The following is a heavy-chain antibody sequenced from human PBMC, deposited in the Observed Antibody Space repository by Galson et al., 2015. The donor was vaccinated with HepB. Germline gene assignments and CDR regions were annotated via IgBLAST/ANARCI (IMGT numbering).Heavy chain of an antibody. CDR1: DGSISSYY. J-gene: IGHJ3*02. CDR3: ARGSVVLGSGDSDAFDI. Sequence: LSLTCTVSDGSISSYYWSWIRQPPGKGLEWIGYIYYSGSTNYNPSLKSRVTISVDTSKNQFSLKLSSVTAADTAVYYCARGSVVLGSGDSDAFDIWGQGTMVTVSS. V-gene: IGHV4-59*01. D-gene: IGHD3-10*01. CDR2: IYYSGST.